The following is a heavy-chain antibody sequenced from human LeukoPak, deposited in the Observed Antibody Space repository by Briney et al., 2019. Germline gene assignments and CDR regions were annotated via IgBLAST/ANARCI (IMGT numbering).Heavy chain of an antibody. CDR1: GGSISSGSYY. Sequence: SETLSLTCTVSGGSISSGSYYWGWIRQPPGKGLEWIGSIYYSGSTYYNPSLKSRVTISVDTSKNQFSLKLNSVTAADTAMYYCALTEPMATIYHWGQGTLVTVSS. D-gene: IGHD5-24*01. CDR3: ALTEPMATIYH. V-gene: IGHV4-39*07. J-gene: IGHJ4*02. CDR2: IYYSGST.